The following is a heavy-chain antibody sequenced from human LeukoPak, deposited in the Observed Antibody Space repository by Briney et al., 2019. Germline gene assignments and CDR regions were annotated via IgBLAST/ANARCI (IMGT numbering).Heavy chain of an antibody. CDR3: AKAGVNGPGSYSIRGYFDY. CDR2: ISGSGGST. V-gene: IGHV3-23*01. D-gene: IGHD3-10*01. CDR1: GFTFSSYA. Sequence: GGSLRLSCAASGFTFSSYAMSWVRQAPGKGLEWVSAISGSGGSTYYADSVKGRFTISRDNSKNTLYLQMNSLRAEDTAVYYCAKAGVNGPGSYSIRGYFDYWGQGTLVTVSS. J-gene: IGHJ4*02.